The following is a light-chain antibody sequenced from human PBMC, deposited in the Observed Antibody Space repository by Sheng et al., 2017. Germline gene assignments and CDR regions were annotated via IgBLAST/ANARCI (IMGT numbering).Light chain of an antibody. CDR3: AAWDDSLSGWV. J-gene: IGLJ3*02. CDR2: RNN. Sequence: GSVAPGQRVTISCSGSSSNIGSNYVYWYQQLPGTTPKLLIYRNNQRPSGVPDRFSGSKSGTSASLAISGLRSEDEADYYCAAWDDSLSGWVFGGGTKLTVL. CDR1: SSNIGSNY. V-gene: IGLV1-47*01.